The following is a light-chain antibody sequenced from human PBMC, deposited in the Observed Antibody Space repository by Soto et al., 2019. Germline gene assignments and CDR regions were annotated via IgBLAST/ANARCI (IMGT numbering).Light chain of an antibody. CDR1: SSDVGGYNF. CDR2: EVS. CDR3: SSYTSSSTRV. J-gene: IGLJ1*01. V-gene: IGLV2-14*01. Sequence: QTALTQPSSLSGSPGQSITISCTGTSSDVGGYNFVSWYQQHPGEAPKLMIYEVSNRPSGVSSRFSGSKSGNTASLTISGLQAEDEADYYCSSYTSSSTRVFGTGTKVTVL.